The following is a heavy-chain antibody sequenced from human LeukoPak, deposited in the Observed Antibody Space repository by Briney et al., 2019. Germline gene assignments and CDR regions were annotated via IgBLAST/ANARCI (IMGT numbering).Heavy chain of an antibody. V-gene: IGHV3-30-3*01. CDR1: GFTFSSYA. Sequence: GRSLRLSCAASGFTFSSYAMHWVRQAPGEGLEWVAVISYDGSNKYYADSVKGRFTISGDNSKNTLYLQMNSLRAEDTAVYYCARTEDTAMVKGFYGMDVWGQGTTVTVSS. CDR2: ISYDGSNK. CDR3: ARTEDTAMVKGFYGMDV. J-gene: IGHJ6*02. D-gene: IGHD5-18*01.